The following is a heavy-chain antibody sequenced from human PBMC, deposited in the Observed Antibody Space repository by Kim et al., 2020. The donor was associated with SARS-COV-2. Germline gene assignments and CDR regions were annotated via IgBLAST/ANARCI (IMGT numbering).Heavy chain of an antibody. Sequence: AQKFQGWVTMTRDTSISTAYMELSRLRSDDTAVYYCARTTVTTYIYYFDYWGQGTLVTVSS. CDR3: ARTTVTTYIYYFDY. J-gene: IGHJ4*02. V-gene: IGHV1-2*04. D-gene: IGHD4-17*01.